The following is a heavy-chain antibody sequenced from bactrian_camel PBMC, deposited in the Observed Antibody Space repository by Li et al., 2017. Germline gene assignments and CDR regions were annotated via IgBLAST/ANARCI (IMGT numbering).Heavy chain of an antibody. CDR1: GNTIGWQFDC. CDR3: AASNSRRIGERPTRESVGGWCTASDPVHL. V-gene: IGHV3S54*01. Sequence: HVQLVESGGGSVQAGGSLRLSCVATGNTIGWQFDCMGWFRQAPGKEREPVAAIWTGGGSTYYADSVKGRFTIAQDKNKNTLSLQMNSLAPEDTAVYYCAASNSRRIGERPTRESVGGWCTASDPVHLWGQGTQVTVS. CDR2: IWTGGGST. J-gene: IGHJ4*01. D-gene: IGHD3*01.